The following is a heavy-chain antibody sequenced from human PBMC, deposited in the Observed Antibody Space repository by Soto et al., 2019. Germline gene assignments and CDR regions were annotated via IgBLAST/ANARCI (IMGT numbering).Heavy chain of an antibody. CDR3: ARQDRVVAEGRWFDP. J-gene: IGHJ5*02. D-gene: IGHD2-15*01. Sequence: PSETLSLTCTVSGGSIRDYFWTWIRQPPGKGLEWIGYIYYSGRTNYNPSLKSRVSISVDTSKNHFSLQLRSVTAADTAVYYCARQDRVVAEGRWFDPWGQGTLVTVSS. CDR1: GGSIRDYF. V-gene: IGHV4-59*01. CDR2: IYYSGRT.